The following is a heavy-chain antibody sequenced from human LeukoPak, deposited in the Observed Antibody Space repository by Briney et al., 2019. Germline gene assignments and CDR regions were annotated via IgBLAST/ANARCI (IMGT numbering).Heavy chain of an antibody. CDR2: IIPIFGTA. CDR3: ARVPLVVPAIDY. V-gene: IGHV1-69*05. D-gene: IGHD2-2*01. Sequence: ASVKVSCKASGGTFSSYAISWVRQAPGQGLEWMGGIIPIFGTANYAQKLQGRVTMTTDTSTSTAYMELRSLRSDDTAVYYCARVPLVVPAIDYWGQGTLVTVSS. J-gene: IGHJ4*02. CDR1: GGTFSSYA.